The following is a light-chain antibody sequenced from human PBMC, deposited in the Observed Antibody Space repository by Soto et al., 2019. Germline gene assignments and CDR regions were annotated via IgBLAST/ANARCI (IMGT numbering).Light chain of an antibody. V-gene: IGKV3-15*01. CDR3: PPDTQWSPIT. CDR2: AAS. CDR1: QSVGSN. Sequence: IGVNLSGGAVSEFPSHSATLSCMASQSVGSNIAWYQQRPGQAPRLLIYAASTRAAGVPIRFSGSGSGTEFTLTITSRQSDDFAVYYCPPDTQWSPITFAQGTLLEIK. J-gene: IGKJ5*01.